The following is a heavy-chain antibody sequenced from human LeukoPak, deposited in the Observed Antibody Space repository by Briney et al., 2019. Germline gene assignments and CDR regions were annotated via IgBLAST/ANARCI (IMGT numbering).Heavy chain of an antibody. D-gene: IGHD3-22*01. J-gene: IGHJ4*02. CDR3: ARHSQYYYDSSGMFDY. CDR1: GGSVNSYY. V-gene: IGHV4-4*07. Sequence: SETLSLTCTVSGGSVNSYYLSWIRQPAGKTLEWIGRIYDGGSTNYNPSLKSRVTMSVDTSKNQISLKLKSVTAADTAVYYCARHSQYYYDSSGMFDYWGQGTLVTVS. CDR2: IYDGGST.